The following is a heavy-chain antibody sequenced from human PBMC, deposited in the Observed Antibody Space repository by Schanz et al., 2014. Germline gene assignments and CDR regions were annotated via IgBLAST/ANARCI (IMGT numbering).Heavy chain of an antibody. CDR1: GATFNSYA. J-gene: IGHJ4*02. Sequence: QVRLVQSGAEVKKPGSSVKVSCKSSGATFNSYAFGWVRQAPGQGFEWVGSIIPPLRQTRYAQKFEERVIITADTSTTTVYMGLASLTSDDTAVYFCARIIDGDYLYWGQGTLVTVSS. D-gene: IGHD4-17*01. CDR2: IIPPLRQT. CDR3: ARIIDGDYLY. V-gene: IGHV1-69*04.